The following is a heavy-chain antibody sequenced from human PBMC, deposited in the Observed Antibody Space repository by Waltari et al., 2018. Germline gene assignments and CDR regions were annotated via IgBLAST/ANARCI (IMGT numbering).Heavy chain of an antibody. CDR3: AHLDSITTLNY. D-gene: IGHD4-4*01. J-gene: IGHJ4*02. CDR2: IKQAGTEE. V-gene: IGHV3-7*01. Sequence: EVQLVESGGGLVQPGGSLRLSWTASGFTLNHYWKSWVRQAPGKGLEWVANIKQAGTEEYYVDSVQGRFTISKDSAKNSMYLQMNSLRVEDTGIYYCAHLDSITTLNYWGQGTLVSVSS. CDR1: GFTLNHYW.